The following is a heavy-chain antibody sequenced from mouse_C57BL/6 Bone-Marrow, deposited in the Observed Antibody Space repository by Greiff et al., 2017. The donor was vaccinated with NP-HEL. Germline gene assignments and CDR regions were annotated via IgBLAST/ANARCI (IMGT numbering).Heavy chain of an antibody. V-gene: IGHV1-76*01. Sequence: VKLMESGAELVRPGASVKLSCKASGYTFTDYYINWVKQRPGQGLEWIARIYPGSGNTYYNEKFKGKATMTAEKSSSTAYMQLSSLTCEESDVDFGARGAAVAATPDYWGQGTTLTVSS. J-gene: IGHJ2*01. CDR2: IYPGSGNT. CDR3: ARGAAVAATPDY. D-gene: IGHD1-1*01. CDR1: GYTFTDYY.